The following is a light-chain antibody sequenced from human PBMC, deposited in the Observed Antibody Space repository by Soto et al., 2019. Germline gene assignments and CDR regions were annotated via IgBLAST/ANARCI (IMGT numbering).Light chain of an antibody. V-gene: IGKV1-5*01. J-gene: IGKJ1*01. CDR3: QQYNSYWT. Sequence: DIQLTQTPSTPSASIGDRVTITCRASQSLSGWLAWYQQTPGKAPKLLISDAFRLESGVPSRFRGSGSGTEFTLTISSLQPDDFATYYCQQYNSYWTFGQGTKVDIK. CDR1: QSLSGW. CDR2: DAF.